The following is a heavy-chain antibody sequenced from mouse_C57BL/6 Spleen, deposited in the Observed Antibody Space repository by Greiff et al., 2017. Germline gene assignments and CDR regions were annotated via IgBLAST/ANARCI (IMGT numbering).Heavy chain of an antibody. CDR2: IHPNSGST. V-gene: IGHV1-64*01. CDR1: GYTFTSYW. J-gene: IGHJ4*01. D-gene: IGHD1-1*02. CDR3: ARRVVSLMAMDY. Sequence: QVQLQQPGAELVKPGASVKLSCKASGYTFTSYWMHWVKQRPGQGLEWIGMIHPNSGSTNYNEKFKSKATLTVDKSSSTAYMQLSSLTSEDSAVYYCARRVVSLMAMDYWGQGTSVTVSS.